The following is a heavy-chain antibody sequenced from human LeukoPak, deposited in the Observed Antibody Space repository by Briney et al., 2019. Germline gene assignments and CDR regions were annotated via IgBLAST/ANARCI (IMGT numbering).Heavy chain of an antibody. CDR1: GYTFTGYY. D-gene: IGHD1-1*01. CDR2: ITPMVDTA. CDR3: ARGNWSDAFDV. Sequence: ASVKVSCKASGYTFTGYYMHWVRQAPGQGLEWMGGITPMVDTAKYAQKFQDRVTITTDESASTAYLDLSSLTSEDTAVYYCARGNWSDAFDVWGQGALVTVSS. V-gene: IGHV1-69*05. J-gene: IGHJ3*01.